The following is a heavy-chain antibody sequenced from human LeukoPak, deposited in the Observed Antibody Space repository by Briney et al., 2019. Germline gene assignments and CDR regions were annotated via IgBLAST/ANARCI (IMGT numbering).Heavy chain of an antibody. Sequence: GASVTVSCKASGYTFTAYYMHWVRQAPGRGLEWMGWINPNSGGTNYAQKFQGRVTMTRDTSISTAYMELSSLRSDDTAVYYCARGQGRDFDYWGQGTLVTVSS. J-gene: IGHJ4*02. V-gene: IGHV1-2*02. CDR3: ARGQGRDFDY. CDR1: GYTFTAYY. CDR2: INPNSGGT.